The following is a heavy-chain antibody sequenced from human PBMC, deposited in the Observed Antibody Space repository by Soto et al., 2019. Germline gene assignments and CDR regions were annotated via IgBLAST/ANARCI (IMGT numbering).Heavy chain of an antibody. Sequence: GESLKISCAASGFIVSTSYMSWVRQAPGKGLEWVSIIHNDGSTYYADSVKGRFTVSRDDSKNTLYLEILSLRAEDTAVYYCARDSYTRYWGQGTLVTVSS. CDR3: ARDSYTRY. CDR2: IHNDGST. V-gene: IGHV3-66*01. CDR1: GFIVSTSY. D-gene: IGHD4-4*01. J-gene: IGHJ4*02.